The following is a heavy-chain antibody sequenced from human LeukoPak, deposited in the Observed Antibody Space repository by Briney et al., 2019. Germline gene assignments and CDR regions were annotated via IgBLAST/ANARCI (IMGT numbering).Heavy chain of an antibody. J-gene: IGHJ5*02. CDR1: DNTFSNYG. CDR2: ITAYNGNT. D-gene: IGHD3-9*01. CDR3: ARAKAYYEILTAYNP. Sequence: ASVKVSCKASDNTFSNYGVTWVRQAPGQGLVWMGWITAYNGNTKYAQKFQGRVTMTTESSTSTVFMELRSLTSDDTAVYYCARAKAYYEILTAYNPWGQGTLVTVSS. V-gene: IGHV1-18*04.